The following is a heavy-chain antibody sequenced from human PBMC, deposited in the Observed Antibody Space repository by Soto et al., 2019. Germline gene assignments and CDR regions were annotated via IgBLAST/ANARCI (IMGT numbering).Heavy chain of an antibody. CDR1: GFSFSSYA. V-gene: IGHV3-23*01. CDR2: ISARGGSS. Sequence: DVQLLESGGGLVQPGGSLRLSCAASGFSFSSYAMVGVRQAPGKGLEWVAVISARGGSSYFAESVKGRFTLSRDNSKNVLSLEMNSLRAEDTAIYFCAKGSIEYSASVDNWGQGTLVVVSS. J-gene: IGHJ4*02. D-gene: IGHD5-12*01. CDR3: AKGSIEYSASVDN.